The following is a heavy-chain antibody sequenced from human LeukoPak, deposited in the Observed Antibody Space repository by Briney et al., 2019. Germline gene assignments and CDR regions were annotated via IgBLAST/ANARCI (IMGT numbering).Heavy chain of an antibody. CDR3: ARKGTDYGGNWYFDL. CDR2: IYYSGST. V-gene: IGHV4-59*01. D-gene: IGHD4-23*01. CDR1: GGSISSYY. Sequence: SETLSLTCTVSGGSISSYYWSWIRQPPGKGLEWIGYIYYSGSTNYNPSLKSRVTISVDTSKNQFSLKLSSVTAADTAVYYCARKGTDYGGNWYFDLWGRGTLVTVSS. J-gene: IGHJ2*01.